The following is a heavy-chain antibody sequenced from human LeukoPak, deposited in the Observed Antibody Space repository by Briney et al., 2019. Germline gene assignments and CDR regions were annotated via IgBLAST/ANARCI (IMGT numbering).Heavy chain of an antibody. Sequence: SETLSLTCAVSGGSISSHNWWSWVRQPPGKGLEWIGEIYHSGTTNYNPSLKSRVTISVDTSKNQFSLKLSSVTAADTAVYYCARILTGDNYFDYWGQGTLVTVSS. CDR2: IYHSGTT. V-gene: IGHV4-4*02. J-gene: IGHJ4*02. CDR1: GGSISSHNW. CDR3: ARILTGDNYFDY. D-gene: IGHD7-27*01.